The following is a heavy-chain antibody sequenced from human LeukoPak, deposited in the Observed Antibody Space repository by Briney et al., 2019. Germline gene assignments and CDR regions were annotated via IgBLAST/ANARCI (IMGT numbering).Heavy chain of an antibody. CDR3: AKDRFPSGGYNWFDP. CDR1: GFTFSSYG. CDR2: ISYDGSNK. J-gene: IGHJ5*02. Sequence: PGRSLRLSCAASGFTFSSYGMHWVRQAPGKGLEWVAVISYDGSNKYYADSVKGRFTISRDNSKNTLYLQMNSLRAEDTAVYYCAKDRFPSGGYNWFDPWGQGTLVIVSS. V-gene: IGHV3-30*18. D-gene: IGHD5-12*01.